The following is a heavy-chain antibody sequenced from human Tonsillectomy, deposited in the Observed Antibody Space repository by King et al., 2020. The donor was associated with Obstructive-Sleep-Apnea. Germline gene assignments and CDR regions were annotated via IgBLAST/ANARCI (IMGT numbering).Heavy chain of an antibody. J-gene: IGHJ4*02. V-gene: IGHV3-23*04. D-gene: IGHD6-19*01. Sequence: VQLVESGGGLVQPGGSLRLSCAASGFTFSSYAMSWVRQAPGKGLEWVSGISGSGGSTYYADSVKGRFTITRDNSKNTLYLQMNSLGAEDTAVYYCAKDRKNIAVAGTDLWGQGTLVTVSS. CDR3: AKDRKNIAVAGTDL. CDR1: GFTFSSYA. CDR2: ISGSGGST.